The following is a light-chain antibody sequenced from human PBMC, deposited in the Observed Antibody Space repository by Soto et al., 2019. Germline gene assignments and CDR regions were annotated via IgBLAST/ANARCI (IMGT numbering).Light chain of an antibody. J-gene: IGKJ2*01. CDR3: QQRSNWPPVYT. CDR1: HSVTSY. CDR2: AAS. Sequence: EVVLPQSPAALFIKQGERATLSCRASHSVTSYLAWYQQKPGQAPRLLIYAASNRATGIPARFSGSGSGTDFTLTISSLEPEDFAVYYCQQRSNWPPVYTFGQGTK. V-gene: IGKV3-11*01.